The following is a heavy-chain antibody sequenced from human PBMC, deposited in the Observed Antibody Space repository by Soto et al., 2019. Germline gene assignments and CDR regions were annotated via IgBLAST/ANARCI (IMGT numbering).Heavy chain of an antibody. CDR2: MNPNSGNT. CDR1: GYTFTSYD. CDR3: ARWPDGYYYYGMDV. J-gene: IGHJ6*02. V-gene: IGHV1-8*01. Sequence: QVQLVKSGAEVKKPGASVKVSCKASGYTFTSYDINWVRQATGQGHEWMGWMNPNSGNTGYAQKFQGRVTMTRNTSISTASMELSSLRSEDTAVYYCARWPDGYYYYGMDVWGQGTTVTVSS.